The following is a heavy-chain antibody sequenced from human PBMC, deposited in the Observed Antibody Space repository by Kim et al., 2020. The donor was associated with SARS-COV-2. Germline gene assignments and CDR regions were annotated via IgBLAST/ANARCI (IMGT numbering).Heavy chain of an antibody. D-gene: IGHD6-13*01. J-gene: IGHJ4*02. V-gene: IGHV1-18*01. CDR3: AREPAAAGTPAYFDY. Sequence: QKLQGRVTMTTDTSTSTAYMELRSLRSDDTAVYYCAREPAAAGTPAYFDYWGQGTLVTVSS.